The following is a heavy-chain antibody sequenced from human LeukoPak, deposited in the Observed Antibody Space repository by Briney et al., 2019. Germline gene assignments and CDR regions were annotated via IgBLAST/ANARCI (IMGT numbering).Heavy chain of an antibody. CDR2: VNPDSGDS. CDR1: GYTFIDYY. Sequence: ASVKVSCKASGYTFIDYYIHWVRQAPGQGLEWMAFVNPDSGDSYSAPKFQGRVTMTRDTSITTASMELKWLTSDDTAVYYCATGVATAFTYWGQGTLLTVSS. J-gene: IGHJ4*02. V-gene: IGHV1-2*02. CDR3: ATGVATAFTY. D-gene: IGHD5-12*01.